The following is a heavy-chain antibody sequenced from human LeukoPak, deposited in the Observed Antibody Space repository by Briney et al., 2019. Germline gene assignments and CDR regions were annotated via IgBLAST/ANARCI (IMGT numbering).Heavy chain of an antibody. D-gene: IGHD3-22*01. Sequence: ASVKVSCKASGYTFTSYGISWVRQAPGQGLEWMGWISAYNGNTNYAQKLQGRVTMTTDTSTSTAYMELRSLRSDDTAVYYCAREKNYYDSSGYENWGQGTLVTVSS. J-gene: IGHJ4*02. CDR3: AREKNYYDSSGYEN. CDR1: GYTFTSYG. CDR2: ISAYNGNT. V-gene: IGHV1-18*01.